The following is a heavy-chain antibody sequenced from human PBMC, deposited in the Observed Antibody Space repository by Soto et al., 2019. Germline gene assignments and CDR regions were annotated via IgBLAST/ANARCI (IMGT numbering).Heavy chain of an antibody. CDR3: AKDLDSSSWYNYYYYGMDV. J-gene: IGHJ6*02. CDR2: ISYDGSNK. CDR1: GFTFSSYG. Sequence: QVQLVESGGGVVQPGRSLRLSCAASGFTFSSYGMHWVRQAPGKGLEWVAVISYDGSNKYYADSVKGRFTISRDNSKNTLYLQMSSLRAEDTAVYYCAKDLDSSSWYNYYYYGMDVWGQGTTVTVSS. V-gene: IGHV3-30*18. D-gene: IGHD6-13*01.